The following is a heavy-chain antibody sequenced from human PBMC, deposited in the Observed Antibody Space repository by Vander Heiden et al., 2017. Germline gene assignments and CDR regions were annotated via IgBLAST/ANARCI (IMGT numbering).Heavy chain of an antibody. CDR1: GGSISSSSYY. CDR2: IYYSGST. CDR3: ARCISSSTKVNWFDP. D-gene: IGHD6-6*01. V-gene: IGHV4-39*01. Sequence: QLQLQESGPGLVKPSETLSLTCTVSGGSISSSSYYWGWIRQPPGKGLEWIGSIYYSGSTYYNPSLKSRVTISVDTSKNQFSLKLSSVTAADTAVYYCARCISSSTKVNWFDPWGQGTLVTVSS. J-gene: IGHJ5*02.